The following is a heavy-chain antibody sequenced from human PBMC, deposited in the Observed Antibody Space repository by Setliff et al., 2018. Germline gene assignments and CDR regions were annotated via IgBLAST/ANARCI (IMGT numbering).Heavy chain of an antibody. Sequence: SLRLSCAASGFTFSSYAMHWVRQAPGKGLEWVAVISYDGSNKYYADSVKGRFTISRDNSKNTLYLQMNSLRAEDTAVYYCARGEYSSGWYVRPFDYYFDYWGQGTLVTVSS. CDR1: GFTFSSYA. CDR3: ARGEYSSGWYVRPFDYYFDY. V-gene: IGHV3-30-3*01. CDR2: ISYDGSNK. J-gene: IGHJ4*02. D-gene: IGHD6-19*01.